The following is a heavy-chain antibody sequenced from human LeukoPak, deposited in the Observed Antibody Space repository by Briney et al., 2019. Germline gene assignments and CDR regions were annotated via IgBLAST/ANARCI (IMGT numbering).Heavy chain of an antibody. CDR1: GGSISSSGYY. J-gene: IGHJ4*02. D-gene: IGHD3-10*01. V-gene: IGHV4-39*07. CDR2: IYHSGST. CDR3: ARDRGFGESYPGMTYFDY. Sequence: SETLSLTCTVSGGSISSSGYYWGWIRQPPGKGLQWIGSIYHSGSTYYNPSLKSRVTISVDTSKNQFSLKLNSVSATDTAVYYCARDRGFGESYPGMTYFDYWGQGTLVTVSS.